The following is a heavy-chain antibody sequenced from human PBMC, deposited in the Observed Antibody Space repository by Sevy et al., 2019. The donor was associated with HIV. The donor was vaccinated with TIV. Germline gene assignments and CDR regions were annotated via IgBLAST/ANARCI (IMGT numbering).Heavy chain of an antibody. CDR2: ISSSSSYI. V-gene: IGHV3-21*01. CDR3: ERAGEDITIFGVVITENNYYYYYGMDV. Sequence: GGSLRLSCAASGFTFSSYSMNWVRQAPGKGLEWVSSISSSSSYIYYADSVKGRFTISRDNAKNSLYLQMNSLRAEDTAVYYCERAGEDITIFGVVITENNYYYYYGMDVWGQGTTVTVSS. D-gene: IGHD3-3*01. J-gene: IGHJ6*02. CDR1: GFTFSSYS.